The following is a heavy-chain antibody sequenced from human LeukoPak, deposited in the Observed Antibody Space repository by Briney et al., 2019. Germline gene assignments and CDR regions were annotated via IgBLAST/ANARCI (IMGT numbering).Heavy chain of an antibody. J-gene: IGHJ4*02. Sequence: GGAPRLSCADSVVTFSVTGRDWGSDAPGKGLWSVALISYDGSNKYYADSVKGRFTISRDNSKNTMYLQMNSLRAEDTAVYYCAKSPDTWNYGFLDYWGKGTLVTVSS. CDR1: VVTFSVTG. CDR2: ISYDGSNK. CDR3: AKSPDTWNYGFLDY. V-gene: IGHV3-30*18. D-gene: IGHD1-7*01.